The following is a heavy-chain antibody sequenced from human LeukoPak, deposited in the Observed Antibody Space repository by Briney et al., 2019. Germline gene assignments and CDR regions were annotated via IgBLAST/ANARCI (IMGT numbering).Heavy chain of an antibody. CDR3: ARYTVVKWGDPFDP. Sequence: SETLSLTCTVSGGSISSGGYYWSWIRQPPGKGLEWIGYIYHSGSTYYNPSLKSRVTISVDRSKNQFSLKLSSVTAADTAVYYCARYTVVKWGDPFDPWGQGTLVTVSS. D-gene: IGHD4-23*01. V-gene: IGHV4-30-2*01. J-gene: IGHJ5*02. CDR1: GGSISSGGYY. CDR2: IYHSGST.